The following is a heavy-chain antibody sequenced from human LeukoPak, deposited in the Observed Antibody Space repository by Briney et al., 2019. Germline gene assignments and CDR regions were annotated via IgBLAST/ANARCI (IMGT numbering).Heavy chain of an antibody. D-gene: IGHD3-9*01. CDR1: GGSISSSSHY. J-gene: IGHJ4*02. CDR3: ARARFDWHEIDY. CDR2: IYYSGST. Sequence: SETLSLTCTVSGGSISSSSHYWGWIRQPPGKGLEWIGSIYYSGSTYYNPSLKSRVTISVDTSKNQFSLKLSSVTAADTAVYYCARARFDWHEIDYWGQGTLVTVSS. V-gene: IGHV4-39*07.